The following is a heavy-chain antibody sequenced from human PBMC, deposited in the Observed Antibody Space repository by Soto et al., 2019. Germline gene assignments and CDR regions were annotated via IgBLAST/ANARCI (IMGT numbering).Heavy chain of an antibody. CDR1: GFTFSSYG. CDR2: ISYDGSNK. J-gene: IGHJ5*02. V-gene: IGHV3-30*18. Sequence: QVQLVESGGGVVQPGRSLRLSCAASGFTFSSYGMHWVRQAPGKGLEWVAVISYDGSNKYYADSVKGRFTISRDNSKNRLYRQMNSLRAEDTAVYYGAKGWLHNWFDPWGQGTLVTVSS. CDR3: AKGWLHNWFDP. D-gene: IGHD5-12*01.